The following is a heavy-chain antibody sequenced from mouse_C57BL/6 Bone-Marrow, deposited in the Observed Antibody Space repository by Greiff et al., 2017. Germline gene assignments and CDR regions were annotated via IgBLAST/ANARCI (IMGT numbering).Heavy chain of an antibody. Sequence: VQLQQSGPELVKPGASVKIPCKASGYTFTDYNMDWVKQSHGKSLEWIGDINPNNGGTIYNQKFKGKATLTVDKSSSTAYMELRSLTSEDTAVYYCARIGYSNYEAWFAYWGQGTLVTVSA. CDR2: INPNNGGT. D-gene: IGHD2-5*01. CDR1: GYTFTDYN. V-gene: IGHV1-18*01. CDR3: ARIGYSNYEAWFAY. J-gene: IGHJ3*01.